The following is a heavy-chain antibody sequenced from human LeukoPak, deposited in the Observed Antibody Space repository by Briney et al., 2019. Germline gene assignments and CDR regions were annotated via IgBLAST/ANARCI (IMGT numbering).Heavy chain of an antibody. Sequence: SGTLSLTCTASGYSVSGNCFYWSCLPPAPGKGLQYIGYIQYGGGTNYNPSLKSRVTISVDTSKNQFSLKLSSVTAADTSVYYCARYYDRSGYWSTPHFDYWGQGTLVTVSS. CDR1: GYSVSGNCFY. CDR2: IQYGGGT. CDR3: ARYYDRSGYWSTPHFDY. J-gene: IGHJ4*02. V-gene: IGHV4-61*01. D-gene: IGHD3-22*01.